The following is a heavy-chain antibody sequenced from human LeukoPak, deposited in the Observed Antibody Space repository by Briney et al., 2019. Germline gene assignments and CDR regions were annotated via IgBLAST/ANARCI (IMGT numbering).Heavy chain of an antibody. J-gene: IGHJ4*02. V-gene: IGHV3-7*01. CDR1: GFTFSSYC. CDR3: ARVLTGRDY. Sequence: GGSLRLSCAASGFTFSSYCMSWVRQAPGKGLEWVANIKQDGSEKYYVDSVKGRFTISRDNAKNSLYLQMNSLRAEDTAVYYCARVLTGRDYWGQGTLVTVSS. D-gene: IGHD3-9*01. CDR2: IKQDGSEK.